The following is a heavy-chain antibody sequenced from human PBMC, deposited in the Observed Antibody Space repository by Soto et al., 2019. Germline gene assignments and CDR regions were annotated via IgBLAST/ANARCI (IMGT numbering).Heavy chain of an antibody. V-gene: IGHV4-39*01. CDR1: GGSISSSSYY. CDR3: ARHLDSSGYYFDY. D-gene: IGHD3-22*01. J-gene: IGHJ4*02. CDR2: IYYSGST. Sequence: SETLSLTCTVSGGSISSSSYYWGWIRQPPGKGLEWIGSIYYSGSTYYNPSLKSRVTISVDTSKNQFSLKLSSVTAADTAVYYCARHLDSSGYYFDYWGQGTLVTVS.